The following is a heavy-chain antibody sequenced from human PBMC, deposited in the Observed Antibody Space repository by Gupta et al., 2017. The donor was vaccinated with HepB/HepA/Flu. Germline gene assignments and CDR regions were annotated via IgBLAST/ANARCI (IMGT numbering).Heavy chain of an antibody. CDR2: IYYSGST. D-gene: IGHD1-26*01. V-gene: IGHV4-59*01. J-gene: IGHJ5*02. CDR3: ARGFVGAKGGFDP. CDR1: GGSISSYY. Sequence: QVQLQESGPGLVKPSETLSLTCTVSGGSISSYYWSCIRQPPGKGREWIGYIYYSGSTNYNPSLKSRVTISVDTSKNQFSLKLSSVTAADTAVYYFARGFVGAKGGFDPWGQGTLVTVSS.